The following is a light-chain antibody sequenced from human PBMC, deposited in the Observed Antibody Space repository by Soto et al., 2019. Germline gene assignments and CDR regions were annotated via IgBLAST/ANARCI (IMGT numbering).Light chain of an antibody. Sequence: QSVLTQPPSASGTPGQRATISCSGSSSNIGSNYVYWYQQLPGTAPKLLIYRNNQRPSGVPDRFSGSKSGTLASLAISGLRSEDEADYYCAAWDDSLSGPHYVFGTGTKVTVL. CDR3: AAWDDSLSGPHYV. CDR1: SSNIGSNY. V-gene: IGLV1-47*01. J-gene: IGLJ1*01. CDR2: RNN.